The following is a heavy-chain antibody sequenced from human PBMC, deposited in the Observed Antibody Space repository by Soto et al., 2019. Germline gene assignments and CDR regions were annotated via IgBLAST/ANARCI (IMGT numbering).Heavy chain of an antibody. D-gene: IGHD3-22*01. CDR3: ARSRNYDSSGDDAFDI. V-gene: IGHV4-31*03. J-gene: IGHJ3*02. CDR1: GGSISSGGYY. CDR2: INSSGST. Sequence: QVQLQESGPGLVKPSQTLSLTCTVSGGSISSGGYYWSWIRQHPGKGLEWIGYINSSGSTYYNPSLKSRVTRSVDTAKNQFSLKLSSVTAADTAVYYCARSRNYDSSGDDAFDIWGQGTMVTVSS.